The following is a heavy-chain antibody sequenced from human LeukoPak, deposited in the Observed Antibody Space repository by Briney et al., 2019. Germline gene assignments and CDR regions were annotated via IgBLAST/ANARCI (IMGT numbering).Heavy chain of an antibody. CDR3: ANPFQHFLLGLVELSV. CDR2: ISGSGDNT. D-gene: IGHD3-10*01. V-gene: IGHV3-23*01. Sequence: GGSLRLSCAASGFSFSTYAMTWVRQAPGMGLEWVSAISGSGDNTYYADSVKGRFTISRDNSKNTLYLQMNSLRADDTAVYYCANPFQHFLLGLVELSVWGGEPLLTVAS. CDR1: GFSFSTYA. J-gene: IGHJ4*02.